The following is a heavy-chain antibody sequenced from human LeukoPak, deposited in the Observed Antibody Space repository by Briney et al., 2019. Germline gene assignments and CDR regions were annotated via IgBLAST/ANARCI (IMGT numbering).Heavy chain of an antibody. CDR2: ISSSGSTI. D-gene: IGHD3-10*01. V-gene: IGHV3-48*04. CDR1: GFTFSSYS. Sequence: GGSLRLSCAASGFTFSSYSMNWVRQAPGKGLEWVSYISSSGSTIYYADSVKGRFTISRDNAKNSLYLQMNSLRAEDTAVCYCARGPYGSGGYGRRGWVYYMDVWGKGTTVTISS. J-gene: IGHJ6*03. CDR3: ARGPYGSGGYGRRGWVYYMDV.